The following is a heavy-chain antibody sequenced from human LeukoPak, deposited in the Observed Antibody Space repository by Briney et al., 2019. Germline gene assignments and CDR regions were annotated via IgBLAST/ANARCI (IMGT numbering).Heavy chain of an antibody. CDR3: ARDSRADAFDI. J-gene: IGHJ3*02. Sequence: SETLSLTCAVYGGSFSGYYWSWIRQHPGKGLEWIGYIYYSGSTYYNPSLKSRVTISVDTSMNQFSLKLSSVTAADTAVYYCARDSRADAFDIWGQGTMVTVSS. CDR1: GGSFSGYY. V-gene: IGHV4-31*11. CDR2: IYYSGST.